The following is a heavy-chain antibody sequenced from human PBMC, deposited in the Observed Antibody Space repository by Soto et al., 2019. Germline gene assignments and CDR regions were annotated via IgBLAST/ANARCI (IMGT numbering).Heavy chain of an antibody. CDR3: ATVHPNSRSFDY. CDR1: GFTFSISA. V-gene: IGHV3-23*01. Sequence: EVQLLESGGDLVQPGGSLRLSCGASGFTFSISAMSWVRQAPGKGLEWVSTTGGNGRTTYYADSVKGRFTVSRDNSKNTLDLQMSSLRAEDSVVYYCATVHPNSRSFDYWGQGTLVTVSS. CDR2: TGGNGRTT. J-gene: IGHJ4*02.